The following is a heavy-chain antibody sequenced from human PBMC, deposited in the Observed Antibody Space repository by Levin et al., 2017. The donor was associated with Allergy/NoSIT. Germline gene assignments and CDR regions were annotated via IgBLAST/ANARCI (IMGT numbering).Heavy chain of an antibody. J-gene: IGHJ6*03. CDR1: GFTFSSYA. V-gene: IGHV3-23*01. D-gene: IGHD3-16*01. Sequence: GESLKISCAASGFTFSSYAMSWVRQAPGKGLEWVSAISGSGGSTYYADSVKGRFTISRDNSKNTLYLQMNSLRAEDTAVYYCAKPRWGGYYYYYMDVWGKGTTVTVSS. CDR3: AKPRWGGYYYYYMDV. CDR2: ISGSGGST.